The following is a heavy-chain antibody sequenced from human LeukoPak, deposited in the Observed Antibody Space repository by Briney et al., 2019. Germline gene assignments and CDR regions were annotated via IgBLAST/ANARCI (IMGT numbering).Heavy chain of an antibody. CDR2: ISGSGGST. CDR1: GFTFSSYA. V-gene: IGHV3-23*01. J-gene: IGHJ5*02. D-gene: IGHD1-26*01. Sequence: GGSLRLSCAASGFTFSSYAMSWVRQAPGKGLEWVSAISGSGGSTYYADSVKGRFTISRDNSKNTLYLQMNSLRAEDTAVYYCAKVGEWELGLNWFDPWGQGTLVTVSS. CDR3: AKVGEWELGLNWFDP.